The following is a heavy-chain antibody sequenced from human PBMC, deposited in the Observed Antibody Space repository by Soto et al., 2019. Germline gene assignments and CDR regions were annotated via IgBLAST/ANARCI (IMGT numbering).Heavy chain of an antibody. CDR1: GGSFGGYF. J-gene: IGHJ6*02. CDR2: INHGGIT. Sequence: QVQLQQCGTGLLKPSETLSLTCDVYGGSFGGYFWSWIRQPPGKGLEWIGEINHGGITNYNPSLKSRITISVDTSKNQFSLKLSSVTAADAAVYYCARQGAVTVMFYYHGMDVWGQGTSVTVSS. V-gene: IGHV4-34*02. CDR3: ARQGAVTVMFYYHGMDV. D-gene: IGHD2-21*02.